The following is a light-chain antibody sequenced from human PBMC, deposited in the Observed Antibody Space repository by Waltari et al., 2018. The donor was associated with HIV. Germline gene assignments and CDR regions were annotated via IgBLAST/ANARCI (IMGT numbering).Light chain of an antibody. Sequence: QSALTQPPSVSGSPGQRVPISCPGNRSNTGAGFFVHWYQHLPGTAPKLLVYRDIMRPSGVPDRFSGSKSGTSASLVITGLQAEDEADYYCQSYDSSLRASVFGGGTKLTVL. CDR2: RDI. CDR3: QSYDSSLRASV. CDR1: RSNTGAGFF. J-gene: IGLJ2*01. V-gene: IGLV1-40*01.